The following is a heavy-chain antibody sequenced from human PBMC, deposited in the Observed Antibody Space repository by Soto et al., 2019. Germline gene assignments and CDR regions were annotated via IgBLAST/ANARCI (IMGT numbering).Heavy chain of an antibody. J-gene: IGHJ3*01. CDR1: GFPFDRYA. D-gene: IGHD6-19*01. Sequence: QVHLAESGGGVVQPGTSLRLSCAASGFPFDRYAIHWVRQAPGKGLEWVAAIWYDGSYTYYGESVKGRFLISRDNSKNTVFLEMNSLRAGDAAVYFCAKGRIAVAAGAFDSWGPGTRVIVSS. CDR2: IWYDGSYT. V-gene: IGHV3-33*03. CDR3: AKGRIAVAAGAFDS.